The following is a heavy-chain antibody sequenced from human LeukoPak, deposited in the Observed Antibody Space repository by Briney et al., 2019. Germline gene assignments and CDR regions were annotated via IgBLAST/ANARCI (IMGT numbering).Heavy chain of an antibody. J-gene: IGHJ4*02. V-gene: IGHV3-66*02. Sequence: GGSLRLSCAATGFTVSSNYMNWVRQAPGKGLEWVSIIYSGGDTYYADSVKGRFTISRDNSKNTLYLQMNSLRAEDTAVYYCTRGPGSTWYSDYWGQGTLVTVSS. CDR1: GFTVSSNY. D-gene: IGHD6-13*01. CDR2: IYSGGDT. CDR3: TRGPGSTWYSDY.